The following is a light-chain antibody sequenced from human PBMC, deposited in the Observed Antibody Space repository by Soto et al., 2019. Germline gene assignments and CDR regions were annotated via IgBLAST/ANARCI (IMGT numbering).Light chain of an antibody. CDR3: QQYNTFWT. CDR2: KAS. V-gene: IGKV1-5*03. Sequence: DIQMNLSPSTLSASVGDRVTITCRASQSISSWLAWYQQKPGKAPKLLIYKASSLESGVPSRFSGSGSGTEFTLTISSLQPDDFATYYCQQYNTFWTFGPGTKVDIK. J-gene: IGKJ1*01. CDR1: QSISSW.